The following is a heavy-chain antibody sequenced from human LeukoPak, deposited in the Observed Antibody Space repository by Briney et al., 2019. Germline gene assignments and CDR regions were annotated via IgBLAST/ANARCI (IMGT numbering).Heavy chain of an antibody. Sequence: PGGSLRLSCAASGLSFSTFAMSWVRQGPARGLGWVSGIRANGETFYADSVKGRFTLSSDSSRNTVYLQLNNLRVEDTARYYCARASWVSSTDAVRWGQGTLVTVSS. J-gene: IGHJ4*02. CDR1: GLSFSTFA. D-gene: IGHD3-16*01. CDR3: ARASWVSSTDAVR. V-gene: IGHV3-23*01. CDR2: IRANGET.